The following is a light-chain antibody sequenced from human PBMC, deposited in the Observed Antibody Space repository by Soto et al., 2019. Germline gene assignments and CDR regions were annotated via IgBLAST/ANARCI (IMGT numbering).Light chain of an antibody. CDR3: QSYYATNQG. CDR1: SGSIASNY. V-gene: IGLV6-57*01. Sequence: NFMLTQPHSVSESPGKTVIISCTRSSGSIASNYVQWYQQRPGSSPTTVIYEDNQRPSGVPDRFSGSIDSSSNSASLTISGLETEDEAYYFCQSYYATNQGFGGGTKLTVL. CDR2: EDN. J-gene: IGLJ3*02.